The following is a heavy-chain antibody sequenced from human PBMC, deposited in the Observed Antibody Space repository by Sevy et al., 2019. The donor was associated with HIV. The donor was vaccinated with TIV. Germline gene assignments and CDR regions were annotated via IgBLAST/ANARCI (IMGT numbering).Heavy chain of an antibody. CDR2: ISYDGSNK. D-gene: IGHD3-22*01. V-gene: IGHV3-30-3*01. CDR3: ARYSSGYSYYYYGMDV. J-gene: IGHJ6*02. Sequence: GGSLRLSCAASGFTFSSYAMHWVRQAPGKGLEWVAVISYDGSNKYYADSVKGRFTISRDNSKNTLYLQMNSLRAEDTAVYYCARYSSGYSYYYYGMDVSGQGTTVTVSS. CDR1: GFTFSSYA.